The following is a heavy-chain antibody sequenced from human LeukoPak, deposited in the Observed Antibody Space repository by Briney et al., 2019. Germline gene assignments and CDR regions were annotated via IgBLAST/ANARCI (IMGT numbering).Heavy chain of an antibody. Sequence: ASVKVSCKASGYTFTGYYMHWVRQAPGQGLEWMGWINPNSGGTNYAQKFQGRVTMTGDTSISTAYMELSRLRSDDTAVYYCARGYCSGGSCYPTDYWGQGTLVTVSS. CDR2: INPNSGGT. J-gene: IGHJ4*02. CDR3: ARGYCSGGSCYPTDY. CDR1: GYTFTGYY. D-gene: IGHD2-15*01. V-gene: IGHV1-2*02.